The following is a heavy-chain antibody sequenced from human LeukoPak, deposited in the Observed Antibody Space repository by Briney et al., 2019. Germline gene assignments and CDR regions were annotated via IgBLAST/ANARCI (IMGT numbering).Heavy chain of an antibody. D-gene: IGHD4-17*01. CDR2: ISGSVVST. J-gene: IGHJ5*02. CDR3: AKDSICGDYANWFDP. CDR1: GLTFSTYA. V-gene: IGHV3-23*01. Sequence: PGRSLRLSCAASGLTFSTYAMSWGRQAPGPRLGWVSAISGSVVSTYYADSVKGRFTISRDNSKNPLYLQMNSLRAEDTAVYYCAKDSICGDYANWFDPWGKGTLVTVSS.